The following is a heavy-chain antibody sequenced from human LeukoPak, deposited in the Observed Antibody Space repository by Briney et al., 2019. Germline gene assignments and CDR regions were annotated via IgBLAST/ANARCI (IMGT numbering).Heavy chain of an antibody. CDR1: GGSFSGYY. V-gene: IGHV4-34*01. CDR2: INHSGST. Sequence: PSETLSLTCAVYGGSFSGYYWSWIRQPPGKGLEWIGEINHSGSTNYNPSLKSRVTISVDTSKNQFSLKLSSVTAADTAVYYCASTPLFEWELLPSDAFDIWGQGTMVTVSS. J-gene: IGHJ3*02. D-gene: IGHD1-26*01. CDR3: ASTPLFEWELLPSDAFDI.